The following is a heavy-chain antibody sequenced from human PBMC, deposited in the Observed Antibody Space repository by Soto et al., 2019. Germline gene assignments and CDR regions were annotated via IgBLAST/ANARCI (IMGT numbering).Heavy chain of an antibody. CDR1: GFTFSSYA. CDR3: AKVKTWTYLDY. J-gene: IGHJ4*02. D-gene: IGHD5-12*01. Sequence: EVQLLESGGGLVQPGGSLRLSCAASGFTFSSYAMSWVRQAPGKGLGWVSSISDSGGTTYYADSVKGRFTISRDNSKNTLYLQMNSLRAEDTALYYCAKVKTWTYLDYWGQGTLVTVSS. V-gene: IGHV3-23*01. CDR2: ISDSGGTT.